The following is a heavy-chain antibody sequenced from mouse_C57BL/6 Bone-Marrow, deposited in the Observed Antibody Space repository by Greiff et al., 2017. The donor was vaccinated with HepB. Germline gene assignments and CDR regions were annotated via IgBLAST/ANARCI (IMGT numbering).Heavy chain of an antibody. CDR2: IYPGNSDT. J-gene: IGHJ2*01. CDR1: GYTFTSYW. CDR3: TRYYYGSSAYFDY. V-gene: IGHV1-5*01. Sequence: DVHLVESGTVLARPGASVKMSCKTSGYTFTSYWMHWVKQRPGQGLEWIGAIYPGNSDTSYNQKFKGKAKLTAVTSASTAYMELSSLTNEDSAVYYCTRYYYGSSAYFDYWGQGTTLTVSS. D-gene: IGHD1-1*01.